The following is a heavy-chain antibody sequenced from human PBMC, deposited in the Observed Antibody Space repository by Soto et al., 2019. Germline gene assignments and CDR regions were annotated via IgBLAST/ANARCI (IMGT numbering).Heavy chain of an antibody. CDR3: ASGRRPPRGFFQQ. V-gene: IGHV4-39*01. J-gene: IGHJ1*01. CDR1: GGSISSSTYY. D-gene: IGHD5-12*01. CDR2: IDYSGNT. Sequence: QLQLQESGPGLVKPSKTLSLTCTVSGGSISSSTYYWGWIRQPPGKGLEWIGNIDYSGNTYYNPSLKSRVTRSVDTSKNQLSLEVRSVTASDTAIYYCASGRRPPRGFFQQWGQGTLVTVSS.